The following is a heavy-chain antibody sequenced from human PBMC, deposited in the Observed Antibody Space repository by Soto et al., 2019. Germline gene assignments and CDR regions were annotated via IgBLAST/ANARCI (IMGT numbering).Heavy chain of an antibody. CDR1: GGSISSYY. CDR3: ARSSVRYFDWYYFDY. V-gene: IGHV4-59*01. CDR2: IYYSGST. D-gene: IGHD3-9*01. Sequence: SETLSLTCTVSGGSISSYYWSCIRQPPGKGLEWIGYIYYSGSTNYNPSLKSRVTISVDTSKNQFSLKLSSVTAADTAVYYCARSSVRYFDWYYFDYWGQGTLVTVSS. J-gene: IGHJ4*02.